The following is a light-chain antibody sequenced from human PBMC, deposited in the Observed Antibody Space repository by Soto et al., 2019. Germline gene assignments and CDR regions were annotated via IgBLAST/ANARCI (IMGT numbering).Light chain of an antibody. V-gene: IGKV1-8*01. CDR3: QHYYSYPYT. J-gene: IGKJ2*01. CDR2: AAS. CDR1: HVVSNY. Sequence: AVQMTQSPSSLSASIGDTVTITCRASHVVSNYLAWYQQKPGNPPKALIYAASFLQSGVPSRFSGIVSGTDFSLTSSFLQSEDFATYYWQHYYSYPYTFGQGTTLE.